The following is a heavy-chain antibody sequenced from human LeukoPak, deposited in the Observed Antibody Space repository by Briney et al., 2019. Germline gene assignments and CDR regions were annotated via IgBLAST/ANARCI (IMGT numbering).Heavy chain of an antibody. CDR1: GFTFSSYG. CDR3: AKSSFSSTLDY. CDR2: IWYDGSNK. D-gene: IGHD2-2*01. Sequence: GRSLRLSCAASGFTFSSYGMHWVRQAPGKGLEWVAGIWYDGSNKYYADSVKGRFTISRDNSKNTLYLQMNSLRAEDTAVYYCAKSSFSSTLDYWGQGTLVTVSS. V-gene: IGHV3-33*06. J-gene: IGHJ4*02.